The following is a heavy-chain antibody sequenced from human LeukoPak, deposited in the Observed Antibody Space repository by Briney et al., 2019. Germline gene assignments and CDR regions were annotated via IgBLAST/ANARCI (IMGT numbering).Heavy chain of an antibody. D-gene: IGHD2-8*01. CDR1: GGTFSSYA. CDR3: AREVSHCTNGVCTSSDV. J-gene: IGHJ6*04. V-gene: IGHV1-69*13. Sequence: ASVKVSCKASGGTFSSYAISWVRQAPGQGLEWMGGIIPIFGTANYAQKFQGRVTITADESTSTAYMELSSLRSEDTAVYYCAREVSHCTNGVCTSSDVWGKGTTVTVSS. CDR2: IIPIFGTA.